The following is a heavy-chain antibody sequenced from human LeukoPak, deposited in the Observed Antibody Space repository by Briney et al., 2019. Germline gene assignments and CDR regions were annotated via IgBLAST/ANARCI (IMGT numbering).Heavy chain of an antibody. D-gene: IGHD3/OR15-3a*01. CDR1: GGSISSNNYY. J-gene: IGHJ4*02. CDR2: IYHSGST. Sequence: SETLSLTCTVSGGSISSNNYYWGWIRQPPGKGLEWIGEIYHSGSTNYNPSLKSRVTISVDKSKNQFSLRLTSVTAADTAVYYCARQTGSGLFILPGGQGTLVTVSS. V-gene: IGHV4-39*01. CDR3: ARQTGSGLFILP.